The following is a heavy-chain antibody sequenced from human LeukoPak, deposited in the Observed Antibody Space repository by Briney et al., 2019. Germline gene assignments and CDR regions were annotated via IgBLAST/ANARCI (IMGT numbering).Heavy chain of an antibody. Sequence: GGSLRLSCAAPGSVVDRYGMSWVRQAPGRGLEWVANIKQDGSEKYYVDSVKGRFTISRDNAKNSLYLQMNSLRAEDTAVYYCARGCSGGSCYEPKFDPWGQGTLVTVSS. V-gene: IGHV3-7*01. D-gene: IGHD2-15*01. CDR1: GSVVDRYG. J-gene: IGHJ5*02. CDR3: ARGCSGGSCYEPKFDP. CDR2: IKQDGSEK.